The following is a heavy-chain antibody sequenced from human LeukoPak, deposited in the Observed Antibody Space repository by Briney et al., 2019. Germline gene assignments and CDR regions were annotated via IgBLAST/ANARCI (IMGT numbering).Heavy chain of an antibody. CDR3: ARGVVVVVAATRSYWYFDP. D-gene: IGHD2-15*01. V-gene: IGHV4-30-2*01. CDR1: GGSISSGGYS. Sequence: SETLSLTCAVSGGSISSGGYSWSWIRQPPGKGLEWIGYIYHSGSTYYNPSLKSRVTISVDRSKNQFSLKLSSVTAADTAVYYCARGVVVVVAATRSYWYFDPWGRGTLVTVSS. J-gene: IGHJ2*01. CDR2: IYHSGST.